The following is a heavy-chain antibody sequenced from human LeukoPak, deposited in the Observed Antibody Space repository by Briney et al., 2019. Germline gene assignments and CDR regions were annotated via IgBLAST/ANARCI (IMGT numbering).Heavy chain of an antibody. CDR3: ARGMGATTQALFDS. J-gene: IGHJ4*02. D-gene: IGHD1-26*01. V-gene: IGHV3-13*01. Sequence: GGSLRLSCAASGFTFSAFDMHWVRQVTGKRLEWVSGIDTAGATYYPGSVKGRFTISRENAKNSLYLHMNGLRAGDTAVYYCARGMGATTQALFDSWGQGALVAVSS. CDR2: IDTAGAT. CDR1: GFTFSAFD.